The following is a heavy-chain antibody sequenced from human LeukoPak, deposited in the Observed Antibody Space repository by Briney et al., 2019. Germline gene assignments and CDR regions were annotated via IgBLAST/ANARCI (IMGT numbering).Heavy chain of an antibody. J-gene: IGHJ5*02. V-gene: IGHV4-30-4*01. CDR2: IFETGSA. CDR1: GGSISSGDYY. D-gene: IGHD2-21*02. Sequence: SQTLSLTCTVSGGSISSGDYYWSWIRQPPGKRLEWIGSIFETGSAYYSPSLKSRVTISVDTSKNQFSLKLNSVTAADTAVYYCARHALVTSISTFNWLDPWGQGTLVTVSS. CDR3: ARHALVTSISTFNWLDP.